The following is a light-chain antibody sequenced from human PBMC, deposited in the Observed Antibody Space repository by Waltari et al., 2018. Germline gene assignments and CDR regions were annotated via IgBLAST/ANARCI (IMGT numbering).Light chain of an antibody. V-gene: IGKV1-39*01. J-gene: IGKJ2*01. CDR1: QTITSY. CDR3: QQTYSSPYT. CDR2: AAS. Sequence: DIQMTQSPASLSASVGDRVTITCRASQTITSYLNWYQQRPGKPPQLLIFAASRLQNGVPSRFSGSGSGTTFSLTISNVQPEDFATYFCQQTYSSPYTFGQGTKVDIQ.